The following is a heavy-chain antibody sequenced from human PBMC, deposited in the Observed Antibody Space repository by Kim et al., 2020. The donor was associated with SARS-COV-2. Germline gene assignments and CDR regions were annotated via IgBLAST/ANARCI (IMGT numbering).Heavy chain of an antibody. CDR3: AREGRITMVRGVIITGYYYGMDV. CDR1: GFTFSSYA. V-gene: IGHV3-30*04. D-gene: IGHD3-10*01. CDR2: ISYDGSNK. Sequence: GGSLRLSCAASGFTFSSYAMHWVRQAPGKGLEWVAVISYDGSNKYYADSVKGRFTISRDNSKNTLYLQMNSLRAEDTAVYYCAREGRITMVRGVIITGYYYGMDVWGQGTTVTVSS. J-gene: IGHJ6*02.